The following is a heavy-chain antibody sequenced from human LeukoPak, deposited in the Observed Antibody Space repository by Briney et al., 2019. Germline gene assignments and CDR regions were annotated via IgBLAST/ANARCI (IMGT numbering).Heavy chain of an antibody. J-gene: IGHJ3*02. Sequence: SETLSLTCAVYGGSFSGYYWSGIRQPPGKGLEWIGEINHSGSTNYNPSLKSRVTISVDTSKNQFSLKLSSVTAADTAVYYCVGHRFCTNGVCYNAFDIWGQGTLVTVSS. CDR2: INHSGST. V-gene: IGHV4-34*01. CDR3: VGHRFCTNGVCYNAFDI. CDR1: GGSFSGYY. D-gene: IGHD2-8*01.